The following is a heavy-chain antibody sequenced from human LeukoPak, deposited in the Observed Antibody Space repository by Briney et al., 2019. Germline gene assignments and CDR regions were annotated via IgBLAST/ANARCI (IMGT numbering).Heavy chain of an antibody. V-gene: IGHV4-34*01. CDR1: GGSFSGYY. J-gene: IGHJ4*02. CDR3: ARQGNDY. Sequence: SETLSLTCAVYGGSFSGYYWSWIRQPPGKGLEWIGSIYYSGSTYYNPSLKSRVTISVDTSKNQFSLKLSSVTAADTAVYYCARQGNDYWGQGTLVTVSS. CDR2: IYYSGST.